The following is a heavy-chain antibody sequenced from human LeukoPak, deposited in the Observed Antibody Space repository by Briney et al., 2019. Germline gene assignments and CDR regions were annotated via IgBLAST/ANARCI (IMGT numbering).Heavy chain of an antibody. D-gene: IGHD3-16*01. CDR3: TTDRFVWGSSDY. J-gene: IGHJ4*02. CDR2: IKSKTDGGTT. CDR1: GFTFSSYA. Sequence: NPGGSLRLSCAASGFTFSSYAMSWVRQAPGKGLEWVGRIKSKTDGGTTDYAAPVKGRFTISRDDSKNTLYLQMNSLKTEDTAVYYCTTDRFVWGSSDYWSQGTLVTVSS. V-gene: IGHV3-15*01.